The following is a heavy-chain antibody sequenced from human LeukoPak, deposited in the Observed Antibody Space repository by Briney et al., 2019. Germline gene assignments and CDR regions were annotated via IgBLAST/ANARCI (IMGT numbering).Heavy chain of an antibody. D-gene: IGHD6-13*01. CDR3: ARDLPDQQLPLGMGDY. Sequence: PSETLSLTCTVSGGSISSSPYYWGWIRQPPGKGLEWIGTINYSGSTYYNPSLKSRVTMSVDTSKNQFSLKLSSVTAADTAVYYCARDLPDQQLPLGMGDYWGQGTLVTVSS. CDR1: GGSISSSPYY. V-gene: IGHV4-39*07. CDR2: INYSGST. J-gene: IGHJ4*02.